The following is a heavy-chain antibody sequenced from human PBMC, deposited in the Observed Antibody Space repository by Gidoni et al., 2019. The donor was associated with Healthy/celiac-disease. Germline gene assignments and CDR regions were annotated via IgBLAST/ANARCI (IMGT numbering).Heavy chain of an antibody. J-gene: IGHJ5*02. CDR3: ARDRAYCSSTSCHNWFDP. CDR2: ISYDGSNK. D-gene: IGHD2-2*01. V-gene: IGHV3-30*03. Sequence: QVQLVESGGGVVQPGRSLRLSCAASGFTFSSYGMHCVRQAPGKGLEWVAVISYDGSNKYYADSVKGRFTISRDNSKNTLYLQMNSLRAEDTAVYYCARDRAYCSSTSCHNWFDPWGQGTLVTVSS. CDR1: GFTFSSYG.